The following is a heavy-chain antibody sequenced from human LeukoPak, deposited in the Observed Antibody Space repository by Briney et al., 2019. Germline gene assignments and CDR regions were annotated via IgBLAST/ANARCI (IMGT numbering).Heavy chain of an antibody. V-gene: IGHV3-49*04. CDR3: TRTVATRGVRYFDY. J-gene: IGHJ4*02. CDR2: IRSKAYGGTT. Sequence: PGGSLRLSCAASGFTFSSYSLNWVRQAPGKGLEWVGFIRSKAYGGTTEYAASVKGRFTISRDDSKSIAYLQMNSLKTEDTAVYYCTRTVATRGVRYFDYWGQGTLVTVSS. D-gene: IGHD5-12*01. CDR1: GFTFSSYS.